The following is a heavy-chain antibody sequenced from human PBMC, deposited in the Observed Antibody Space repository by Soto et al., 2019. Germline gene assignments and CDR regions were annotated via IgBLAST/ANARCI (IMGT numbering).Heavy chain of an antibody. CDR1: GFTFSSYG. CDR2: IWYDGSNK. V-gene: IGHV3-33*01. CDR3: ARDGADYYGSGSFYGMDV. D-gene: IGHD3-10*01. J-gene: IGHJ6*02. Sequence: GGSLRLSCAASGFTFSSYGMHWVRQAPGKGLEWVAVIWYDGSNKYYADSVKGRFTISRDNSKNTLYLQMNSLRAEDTAVYYCARDGADYYGSGSFYGMDVWGQGTTVTVSS.